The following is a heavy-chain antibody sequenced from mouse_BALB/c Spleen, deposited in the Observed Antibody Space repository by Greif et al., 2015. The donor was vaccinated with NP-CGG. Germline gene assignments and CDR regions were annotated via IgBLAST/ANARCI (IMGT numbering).Heavy chain of an antibody. J-gene: IGHJ4*01. CDR2: IRLKSNNYAT. CDR1: GFTFSNYW. V-gene: IGHV6-6*02. CDR3: TRRGYYGSGAVDY. D-gene: IGHD1-1*01. Sequence: EVMLVESGGGLVQPGGSMKLSCVASGFTFSNYWMNWVRQSPEKGLEWVAEIRLKSNNYATHYAESVKGRFTISRDDSKSSVYLQMNNLRAEDAGIYYCTRRGYYGSGAVDYWGQGTSVTVSS.